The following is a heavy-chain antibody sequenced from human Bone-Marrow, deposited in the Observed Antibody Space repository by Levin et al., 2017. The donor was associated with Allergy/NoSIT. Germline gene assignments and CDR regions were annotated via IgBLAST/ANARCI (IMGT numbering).Heavy chain of an antibody. V-gene: IGHV4-39*01. CDR2: IYSSGGT. CDR3: VRQGGLALYSSSWYFDS. CDR1: GGSISSNAYY. J-gene: IGHJ4*02. D-gene: IGHD6-13*01. Sequence: TSETLSLTCAVSGGSISSNAYYWGWIRQPPGKGLEWIATIYSSGGTYYNPSLSSRVTISVDTSKNEFSLRLTSVTAADTALYYCVRQGGLALYSSSWYFDSWGPGTLVTVSS.